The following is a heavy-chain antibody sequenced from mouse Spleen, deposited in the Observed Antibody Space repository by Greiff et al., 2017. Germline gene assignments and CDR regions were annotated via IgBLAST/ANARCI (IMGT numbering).Heavy chain of an antibody. J-gene: IGHJ1*01. Sequence: EVKVVESGGGLVKPGGSLKLSCAASGFTFSSYTMSWVRQTPAKRLEWVATISSGGGNTYYPDSVKGRFTISRDNARNTLYLQMSSLRSEDTAMYYCAIQGGNYWYFDVWGAGTTVTVSS. CDR3: AIQGGNYWYFDV. D-gene: IGHD2-1*01. CDR2: ISSGGGNT. V-gene: IGHV5-9*04. CDR1: GFTFSSYT.